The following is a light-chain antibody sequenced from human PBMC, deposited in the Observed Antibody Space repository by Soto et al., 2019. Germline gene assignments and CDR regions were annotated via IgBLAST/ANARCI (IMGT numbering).Light chain of an antibody. CDR1: SSDVGAYNY. CDR3: TSYSSSSPVL. J-gene: IGLJ2*01. CDR2: EVT. Sequence: QSVLTKPASVSGSLGQSITISCTGTSSDVGAYNYVSWYQQHPDKAPKLLIFEVTNRPSGVSGRFSGSKSGITASLSISGLQPEDEADYYCTSYSSSSPVLVGGGTKLTFL. V-gene: IGLV2-14*01.